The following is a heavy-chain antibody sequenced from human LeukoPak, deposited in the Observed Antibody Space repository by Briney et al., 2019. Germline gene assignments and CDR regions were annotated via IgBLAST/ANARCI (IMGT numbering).Heavy chain of an antibody. CDR3: ARDRFCTTDRCSDY. D-gene: IGHD2-8*01. J-gene: IGHJ4*02. CDR1: GFTFSSYN. Sequence: GGSLRLSCAVSGFTFSSYNMNWVRQAPGKGLEWVARIRTDGTDTSYADSVKGRFTISRDNAKNTLYLQMNNLRVEDTAVYYCARDRFCTTDRCSDYWGQGTLVTVSS. CDR2: IRTDGTDT. V-gene: IGHV3-74*01.